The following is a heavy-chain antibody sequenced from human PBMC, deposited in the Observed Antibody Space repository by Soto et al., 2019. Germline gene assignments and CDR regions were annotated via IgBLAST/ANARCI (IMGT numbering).Heavy chain of an antibody. V-gene: IGHV4-31*03. D-gene: IGHD1-26*01. CDR3: ARAGGTVAAINFYGLDV. Sequence: TSETLSLTCTVSGDSTSSGGSYWTWIRQHPGKGLEWIGYTYYIGSPYYNPSLQSRVTISVDTSKNQVSLKLSSVTAADTAVYYCARAGGTVAAINFYGLDVWGQGTTVTVSS. CDR2: TYYIGSP. CDR1: GDSTSSGGSY. J-gene: IGHJ6*02.